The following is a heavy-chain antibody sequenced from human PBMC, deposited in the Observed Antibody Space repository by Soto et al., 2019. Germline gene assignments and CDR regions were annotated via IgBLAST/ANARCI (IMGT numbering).Heavy chain of an antibody. CDR3: ARQGEHSSSYFFDS. V-gene: IGHV4-39*01. CDR2: VCYRGTT. J-gene: IGHJ4*02. D-gene: IGHD6-6*01. Sequence: QLQLQESGPGLVKPSETLSLTCTVSGDSIDTSSYSWGWTRQPPGKGLEWIGSVCYRGTTYYNPSLKSRLTISVDTSKRQFSLKLSSVTAADTAVFYCARQGEHSSSYFFDSWGQGTLVTVSS. CDR1: GDSIDTSSYS.